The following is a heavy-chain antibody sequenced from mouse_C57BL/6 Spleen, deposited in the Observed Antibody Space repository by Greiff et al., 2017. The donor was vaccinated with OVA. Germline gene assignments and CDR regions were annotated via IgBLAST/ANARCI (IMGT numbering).Heavy chain of an antibody. V-gene: IGHV5-4*03. CDR3: ARNATTVFFDV. J-gene: IGHJ1*03. Sequence: EVKLVDSGGGLVKPGGSLKLSCAASGFTFSSYAMSWVRQTPEKRLEWVATISDGGSYTYYPDNVKGRFTISRDNAKNNLYLQMSHLKSEDTAMYYCARNATTVFFDVWGTGTTVTVSS. CDR1: GFTFSSYA. D-gene: IGHD1-1*01. CDR2: ISDGGSYT.